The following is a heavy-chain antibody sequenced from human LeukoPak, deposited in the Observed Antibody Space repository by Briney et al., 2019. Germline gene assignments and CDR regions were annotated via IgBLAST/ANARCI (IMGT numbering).Heavy chain of an antibody. V-gene: IGHV3-30*18. Sequence: GSLRLSCAASGFTFSSYGMHWVRQAPGKGLEWVAVISYDGSNKYYADSVKGRFTISRDNSKNTLYLQMNSLRAEDTAVYYCAKVRGSGSYSRSFYFGYWGQGTLVTVSS. CDR1: GFTFSSYG. CDR2: ISYDGSNK. CDR3: AKVRGSGSYSRSFYFGY. D-gene: IGHD3-10*01. J-gene: IGHJ4*02.